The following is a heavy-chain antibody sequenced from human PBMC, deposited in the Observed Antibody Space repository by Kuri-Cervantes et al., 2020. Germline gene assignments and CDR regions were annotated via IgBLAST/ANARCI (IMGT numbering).Heavy chain of an antibody. CDR2: ISYNGTET. V-gene: IGHV3-30*03. Sequence: GGFLRPSFEASGIIFGTSGMSWVRQAPGKGLEWVALISYNGTETYYADSVKGRFTIYRDNSKKTIYLQMNTLTVEDTAVYYCARDGTAVAGFFDFWGQGSLVTVSS. D-gene: IGHD6-19*01. CDR3: ARDGTAVAGFFDF. J-gene: IGHJ4*02. CDR1: GIIFGTSG.